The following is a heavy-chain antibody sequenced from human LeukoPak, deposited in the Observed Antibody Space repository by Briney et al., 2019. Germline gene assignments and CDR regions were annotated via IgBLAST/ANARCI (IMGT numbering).Heavy chain of an antibody. CDR1: GITFSSYG. J-gene: IGHJ6*02. V-gene: IGHV3-30*18. CDR2: ISYDGSNK. D-gene: IGHD2-2*02. Sequence: PGGSLRLSCAASGITFSSYGMHWVRQAPGKGLEWVAVISYDGSNKYYADSVKGRFTISRDNSKNTLYLQMNSLRAEDTAVYYCAKWIVVPAAIGPFYGMDVWGQGTTVTVSS. CDR3: AKWIVVPAAIGPFYGMDV.